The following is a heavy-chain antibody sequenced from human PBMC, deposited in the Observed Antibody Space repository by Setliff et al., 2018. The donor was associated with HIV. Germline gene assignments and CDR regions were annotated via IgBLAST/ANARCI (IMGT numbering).Heavy chain of an antibody. D-gene: IGHD2-15*01. CDR2: ISSSGTT. J-gene: IGHJ1*01. CDR3: ARDPYCSGDGCFRYYQH. CDR1: NVSINSYY. Sequence: SETLSLTCTVSNVSINSYYWSWIRQPAGRALEWIGRISSSGTTNYNPSLKSRVKMSIDTSKNQFSLKLSSVTAADTAVYFCARDPYCSGDGCFRYYQHWGRGTLVT. V-gene: IGHV4-4*07.